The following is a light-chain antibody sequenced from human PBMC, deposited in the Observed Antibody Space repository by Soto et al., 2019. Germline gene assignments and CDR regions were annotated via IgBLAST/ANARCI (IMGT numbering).Light chain of an antibody. CDR1: GGSIATNY. CDR3: QYHDSTNVV. V-gene: IGLV6-57*02. Sequence: NFMLTQPHSVSESPGKTVTISYTGSGGSIATNYVQWHQQRPGSAPTTVIYEDDKRPSGVPDRFSGSIDRSSNSASLIISGLKTEDEADYYCQYHDSTNVVFGRGTKLTVL. J-gene: IGLJ2*01. CDR2: EDD.